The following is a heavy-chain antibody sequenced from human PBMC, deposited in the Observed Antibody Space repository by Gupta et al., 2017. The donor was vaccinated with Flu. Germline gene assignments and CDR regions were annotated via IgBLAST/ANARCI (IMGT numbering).Heavy chain of an antibody. D-gene: IGHD3-10*01. J-gene: IGHJ5*02. CDR2: IKQDGSEK. Sequence: EVQLVESGGGLVQPGGSLRLSCAASGFTFSSYCRSWVRQAPGKGLEWVANIKQDGSEKYYVDSVKGRFTISRDNAKNSLYLQMNSLRAEDTAVYYCAGGYYYGSGSYSLNWFDPWGQGTLVTVSS. CDR1: GFTFSSYC. V-gene: IGHV3-7*01. CDR3: AGGYYYGSGSYSLNWFDP.